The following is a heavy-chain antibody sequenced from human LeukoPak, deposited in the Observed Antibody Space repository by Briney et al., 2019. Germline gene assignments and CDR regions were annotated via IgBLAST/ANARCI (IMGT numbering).Heavy chain of an antibody. Sequence: SETLSLTCTVSGGSISSSSYYWGWLRQPPGTGLEWIGSIYYSGSTYYNPSLKSRVTISVDTSKNQFSLKLSSMTAADTAVYYCARRVIVGATDYFDYWGQGTLVTVSS. CDR1: GGSISSSSYY. CDR3: ARRVIVGATDYFDY. V-gene: IGHV4-39*01. CDR2: IYYSGST. J-gene: IGHJ4*02. D-gene: IGHD1-26*01.